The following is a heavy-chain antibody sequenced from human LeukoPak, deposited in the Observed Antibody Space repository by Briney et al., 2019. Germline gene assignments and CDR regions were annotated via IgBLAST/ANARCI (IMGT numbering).Heavy chain of an antibody. Sequence: GGSLRLSCAASGFTFSSYIMNWVRQAPGKGLEWVLYISSSSSTIYYADSVKGRFTISRDNAKNSLYLQMNSLRAEDTAVYYCARARIDYYYGSGSHNYMDVWGKGTTLTVSS. CDR1: GFTFSSYI. V-gene: IGHV3-48*04. CDR3: ARARIDYYYGSGSHNYMDV. CDR2: ISSSSSTI. D-gene: IGHD3-10*01. J-gene: IGHJ6*03.